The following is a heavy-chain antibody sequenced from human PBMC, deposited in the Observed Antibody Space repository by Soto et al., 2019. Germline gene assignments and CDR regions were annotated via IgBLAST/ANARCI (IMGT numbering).Heavy chain of an antibody. Sequence: QVQLQESGPGLVKPSGTLSLTCAVSGGSISSTNWWNWVRQPPGKGREWIGEIDHSGSTNYNPSLKSRVTMSVDKPKNQFSLKLSSVIAADTAVYYCVRDSGNGWKDYWGQGTLVTVSS. D-gene: IGHD6-19*01. J-gene: IGHJ4*02. V-gene: IGHV4-4*02. CDR1: GGSISSTNW. CDR3: VRDSGNGWKDY. CDR2: IDHSGST.